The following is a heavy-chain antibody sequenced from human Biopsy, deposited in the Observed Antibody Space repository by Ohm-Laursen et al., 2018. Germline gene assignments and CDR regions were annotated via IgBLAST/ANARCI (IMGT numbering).Heavy chain of an antibody. J-gene: IGHJ6*02. Sequence: TLSLTCVVFGGSFSGYYWSWIRQPPGKGLEWIGEINHSGSTNNNPSLKSRVTISVDTSKNQFSLKVSSVTAADMAVYYCARGRGYCGGDCYPTYYYNYGMDVWGQGTTVTVSS. CDR1: GGSFSGYY. CDR3: ARGRGYCGGDCYPTYYYNYGMDV. V-gene: IGHV4-34*01. CDR2: INHSGST. D-gene: IGHD2-21*02.